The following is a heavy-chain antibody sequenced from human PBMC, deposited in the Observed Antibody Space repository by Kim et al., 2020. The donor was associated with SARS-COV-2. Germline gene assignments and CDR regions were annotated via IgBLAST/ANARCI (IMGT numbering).Heavy chain of an antibody. CDR3: SRQYGNKIDY. D-gene: IGHD4-17*01. J-gene: IGHJ4*02. V-gene: IGHV6-1*01. CDR2: WYN. Sequence: WYNDYAISLKSLLTINPDTSKNQFSLQLSSVTPEDTALYFCSRQYGNKIDYWGQGTLVTVSS.